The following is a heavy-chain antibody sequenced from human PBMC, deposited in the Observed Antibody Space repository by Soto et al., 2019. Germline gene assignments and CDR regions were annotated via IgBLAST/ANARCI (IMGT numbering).Heavy chain of an antibody. CDR2: IWYDGSNK. V-gene: IGHV3-33*01. J-gene: IGHJ4*02. CDR1: GFTFSSYG. CDR3: ARQVHIVVVVAASDGFDY. Sequence: GGSLRLSCAASGFTFSSYGMHWVRQAPGKGLEWVAVIWYDGSNKYYADSVKGRFTISRDNSKNTLYLQMNSLRAEDTAVYYCARQVHIVVVVAASDGFDYWGQGTLVTVSS. D-gene: IGHD2-15*01.